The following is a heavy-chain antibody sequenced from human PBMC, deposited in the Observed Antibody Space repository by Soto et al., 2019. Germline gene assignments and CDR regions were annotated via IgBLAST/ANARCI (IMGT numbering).Heavy chain of an antibody. CDR1: GFTFSSYE. D-gene: IGHD2-15*01. CDR2: ISSSGSTI. V-gene: IGHV3-48*03. J-gene: IGHJ6*02. Sequence: GGSLRLSCAASGFTFSSYEMNWVRQAPGKGLEWVSYISSSGSTIYYADSVKGRFTISRDNAKNSLYLQMNSLRAEDTAVYYCARYSSPRYYYYGMDVWGQGTTVTVSS. CDR3: ARYSSPRYYYYGMDV.